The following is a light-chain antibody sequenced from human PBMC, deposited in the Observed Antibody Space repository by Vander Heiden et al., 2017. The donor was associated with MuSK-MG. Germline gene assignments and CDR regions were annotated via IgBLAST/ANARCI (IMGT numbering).Light chain of an antibody. Sequence: DIQMTQSASSLSASVGDRVTITCRASQSISTYLNWYQQKPGKAPKLLIYAASSLQSGVPSRFRGSGSGTDFTLTISSLQPEDFATYSCQQSSSTPRTFGQGTKLDIK. J-gene: IGKJ2*01. CDR1: QSISTY. V-gene: IGKV1-39*01. CDR2: AAS. CDR3: QQSSSTPRT.